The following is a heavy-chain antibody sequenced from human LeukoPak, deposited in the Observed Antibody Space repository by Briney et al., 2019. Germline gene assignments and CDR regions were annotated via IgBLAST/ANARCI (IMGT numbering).Heavy chain of an antibody. CDR2: INHSGST. V-gene: IGHV4-34*01. Sequence: SETLSLTCAVYGGSFSGYYWSWIRQPPGKGLEWIGEINHSGSTNYNPSLKSRVTISVDTSNNQFSLKLSSVTAADTAVYYCARAKVYYGSGSYYRRLGLDYWGQGTLVTVSS. CDR3: ARAKVYYGSGSYYRRLGLDY. J-gene: IGHJ4*02. D-gene: IGHD3-10*01. CDR1: GGSFSGYY.